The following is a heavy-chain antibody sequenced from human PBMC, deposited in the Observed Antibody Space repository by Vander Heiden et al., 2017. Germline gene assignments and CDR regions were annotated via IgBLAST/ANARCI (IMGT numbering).Heavy chain of an antibody. J-gene: IGHJ4*02. CDR1: VFTVRSYT. CDR3: ARHHCTGGSCRGYFDF. CDR2: ISGSGYNK. V-gene: IGHV3-21*01. Sequence: EVQLVEFGGGLVKPGGSLTLSCAVSVFTVRSYTIDCVRPAPGKGLGWVASISGSGYNKYYADSVKGRFTISRDNAKNSLYLQMNSLRAEDTAVYYCARHHCTGGSCRGYFDFWGQGTLVTVSS. D-gene: IGHD2-8*02.